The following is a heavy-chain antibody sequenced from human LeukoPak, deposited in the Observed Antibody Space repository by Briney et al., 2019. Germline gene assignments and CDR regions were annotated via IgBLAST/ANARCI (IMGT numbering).Heavy chain of an antibody. CDR3: AKFKGKVSGMDV. J-gene: IGHJ6*02. CDR2: ISGSGGST. Sequence: GGSLRLSCAASGFTFSSYAMSWVRQAPGKGLEWVSAISGSGGSTYYADSVKGRFTISRDNSKNTLYLRMNSLRAEDTAVYYCAKFKGKVSGMDVWGQGTTVTVSS. V-gene: IGHV3-23*01. CDR1: GFTFSSYA.